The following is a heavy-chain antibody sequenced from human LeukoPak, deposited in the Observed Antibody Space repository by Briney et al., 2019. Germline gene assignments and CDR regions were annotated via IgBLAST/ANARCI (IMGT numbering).Heavy chain of an antibody. Sequence: SETLSLTCTVSGGSISSYYWSWIRQPPGKGLEWIGYIYYSGSTNYNPSLKSRVTISVDTSKNQLSLKLSSVTAADTAVYYGARKKATAGRTWFDPWGRGTLVTVSS. CDR3: ARKKATAGRTWFDP. D-gene: IGHD6-13*01. CDR1: GGSISSYY. V-gene: IGHV4-59*01. CDR2: IYYSGST. J-gene: IGHJ5*02.